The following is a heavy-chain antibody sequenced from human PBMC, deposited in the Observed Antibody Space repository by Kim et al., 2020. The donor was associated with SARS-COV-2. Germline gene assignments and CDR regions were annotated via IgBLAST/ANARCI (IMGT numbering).Heavy chain of an antibody. CDR3: AKGFQIWTMAEFDY. V-gene: IGHV3-9*01. Sequence: GGSLRLSCAASGFTFDDYAMHWVRQAPGKGLEWVSGISWNSGSIGYADSVKGRFTTSRDNAKNFLYLQMNSLRAEDTALYYCAKGFQIWTMAEFDYWGQGTLVTVSS. D-gene: IGHD1-1*01. CDR1: GFTFDDYA. CDR2: ISWNSGSI. J-gene: IGHJ4*02.